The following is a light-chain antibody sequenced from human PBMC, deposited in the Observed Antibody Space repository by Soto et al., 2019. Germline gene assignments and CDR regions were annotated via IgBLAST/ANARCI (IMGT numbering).Light chain of an antibody. J-gene: IGKJ2*01. CDR2: SLS. Sequence: EIVLTQSPGTLSLSPGERATLSCRASQSVSSHYLAWYQQKPGQAPRLLIHSLSRRATGIPDRFSGSGSGTDFTLTISRLEPEDFAVYYCQQYGSSPPIYTFGQGTMLEIK. CDR1: QSVSSHY. V-gene: IGKV3-20*01. CDR3: QQYGSSPPIYT.